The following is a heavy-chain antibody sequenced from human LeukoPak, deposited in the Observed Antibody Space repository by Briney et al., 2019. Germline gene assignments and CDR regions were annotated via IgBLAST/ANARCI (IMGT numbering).Heavy chain of an antibody. Sequence: ASVKVSCKASGGTFSSYAISWVRQAPGQGLEWMGGIIPIFGTANYAQKFRGRVTITTDESTSTAYMELSSLRSEDTAVYYCARVEVSALSSSWSRYYFDYWGQGTLVTVSS. J-gene: IGHJ4*02. CDR1: GGTFSSYA. CDR2: IIPIFGTA. V-gene: IGHV1-69*05. D-gene: IGHD6-13*01. CDR3: ARVEVSALSSSWSRYYFDY.